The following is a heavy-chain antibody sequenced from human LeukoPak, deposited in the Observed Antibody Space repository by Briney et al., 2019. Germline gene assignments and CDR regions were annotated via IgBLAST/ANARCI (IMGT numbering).Heavy chain of an antibody. V-gene: IGHV3-33*01. CDR1: GFIFSDYG. CDR2: TRFDGSIK. J-gene: IGHJ4*02. D-gene: IGHD1-1*01. Sequence: PGGSLRLSCAVSGFIFSDYGFHWVRQAPGKGLEWVAVTRFDGSIKQYADSVKGRFTISRDDSKNTLYLQMNFLKSEDTAVYYCARWGGTRQYYFDYRGQGTLVTVSS. CDR3: ARWGGTRQYYFDY.